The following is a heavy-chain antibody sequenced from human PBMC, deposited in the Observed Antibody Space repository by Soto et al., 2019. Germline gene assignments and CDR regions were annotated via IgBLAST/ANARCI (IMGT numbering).Heavy chain of an antibody. J-gene: IGHJ4*02. CDR1: GYTFIDYY. CDR3: ARPPGYVSDWYYFDL. Sequence: ASVKVSCKASGYTFIDYYMHWVLQAPGQGFEWMGRISPKSGGTNYAQKFQGRVTMTWDTSLNTAYMELSSLLFEDTAVYYCARPPGYVSDWYYFDLWGQGTLVTVSS. D-gene: IGHD3-9*01. CDR2: ISPKSGGT. V-gene: IGHV1-2*02.